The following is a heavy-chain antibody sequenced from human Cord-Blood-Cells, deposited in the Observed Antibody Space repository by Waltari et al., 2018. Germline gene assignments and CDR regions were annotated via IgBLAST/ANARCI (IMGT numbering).Heavy chain of an antibody. CDR1: GGSFSGYY. Sequence: QVQLQQWGAGLLKPSETLSLTCAVYGGSFSGYYWSWIRQPPGKGLEWIGEINHSGSTNYNPSLKSRVTISVDTSKNQFSLKLSSVTAADTAVYYCARGLYSSGWYDYWGQVTLVTVSS. CDR2: INHSGST. CDR3: ARGLYSSGWYDY. J-gene: IGHJ4*02. V-gene: IGHV4-34*01. D-gene: IGHD6-19*01.